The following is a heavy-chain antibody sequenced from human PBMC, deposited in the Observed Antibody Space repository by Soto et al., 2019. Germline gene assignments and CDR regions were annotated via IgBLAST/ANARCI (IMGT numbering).Heavy chain of an antibody. CDR2: ISGGSSDI. V-gene: IGHV3-21*01. Sequence: PGGSLRLSCAASGFNFNMYSMNWVRQAPGKGLEWVSSISGGSSDIHYADSVKGRFTISRDDAKNALYLQVDSLRTEDTAVYYCARDLTYYYDSVNYYSHYFDYWGQGT. CDR3: ARDLTYYYDSVNYYSHYFDY. D-gene: IGHD3-22*01. CDR1: GFNFNMYS. J-gene: IGHJ4*02.